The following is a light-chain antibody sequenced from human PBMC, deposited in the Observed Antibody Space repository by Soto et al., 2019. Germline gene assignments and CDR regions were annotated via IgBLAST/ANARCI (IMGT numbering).Light chain of an antibody. V-gene: IGKV3-20*01. CDR1: QSVSSSY. J-gene: IGKJ4*01. CDR3: QQYDSSPLT. CDR2: CAS. Sequence: EIVLTQSPGTLSLSPGERATLSCRASQSVSSSYLAWYQQKPGQAPRLLIYCASSRATGIPDRFRGSGSGTDVTLTISRLEPEDFAVYYCQQYDSSPLTFGGGTKVDIK.